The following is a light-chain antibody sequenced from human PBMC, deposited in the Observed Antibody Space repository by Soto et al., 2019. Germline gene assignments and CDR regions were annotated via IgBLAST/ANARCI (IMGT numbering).Light chain of an antibody. J-gene: IGLJ1*01. V-gene: IGLV2-23*01. CDR2: KGT. CDR1: DSDVGAYDS. Sequence: QSALAQPASVSGSPGQSITISCTGTDSDVGAYDSVSWYRQHPHKAPQLIIYKGTQRPSGVSNRISGATSGNAASLTISGLQADDEADYYCCSYAGSRTYVFGPGTKVTVL. CDR3: CSYAGSRTYV.